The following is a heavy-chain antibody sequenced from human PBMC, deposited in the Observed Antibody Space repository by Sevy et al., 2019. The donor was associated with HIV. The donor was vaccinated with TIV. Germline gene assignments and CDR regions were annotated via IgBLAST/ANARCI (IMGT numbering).Heavy chain of an antibody. CDR1: AFTFSSFW. Sequence: GGSLRLSCAASAFTFSSFWMTWVRQAPGKGLEWVANINQDGSEIHYVDSVKDRFSISRDNAKNSLNLQMNSLRAEDTAVYYCARALYAYSSYWGQGTLVTVSS. V-gene: IGHV3-7*01. J-gene: IGHJ4*02. CDR2: INQDGSEI. D-gene: IGHD4-4*01. CDR3: ARALYAYSSY.